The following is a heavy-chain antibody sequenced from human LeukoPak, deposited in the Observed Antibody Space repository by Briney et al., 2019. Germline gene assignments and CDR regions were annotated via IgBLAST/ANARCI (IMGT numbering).Heavy chain of an antibody. D-gene: IGHD5-12*01. CDR1: GGSISSYY. V-gene: IGHV4-59*01. J-gene: IGHJ4*02. CDR3: ARDRGLRSFDY. CDR2: IYYSGST. Sequence: PSETLSLTCTVSGGSISSYYWSWIRQPPGKGLEWIGYIYYSGSTNYNPSLKSRVTISVDTSKNQFSLKLSSVTAADTAVYYCARDRGLRSFDYWGQRTLVTVSS.